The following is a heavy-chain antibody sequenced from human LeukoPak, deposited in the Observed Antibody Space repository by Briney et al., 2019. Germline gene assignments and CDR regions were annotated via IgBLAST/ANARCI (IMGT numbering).Heavy chain of an antibody. CDR1: GGTFSSYA. D-gene: IGHD3-9*01. CDR2: IIPIFGTA. CDR3: ARGPSRYFDWLPFDY. Sequence: WASVTVSCKASGGTFSSYAISWVRQAPGQGLEWMRGIIPIFGTANYAQKFQGRVTITADESTSTAYMELSSLRSEDTAVYYCARGPSRYFDWLPFDYWGQGTLVTVSS. J-gene: IGHJ4*02. V-gene: IGHV1-69*13.